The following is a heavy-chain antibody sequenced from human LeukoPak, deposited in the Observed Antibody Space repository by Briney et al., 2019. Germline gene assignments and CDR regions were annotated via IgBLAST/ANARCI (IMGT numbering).Heavy chain of an antibody. D-gene: IGHD3-22*01. J-gene: IGHJ4*02. Sequence: PGGSLRLSCAASGFTFSSYEMNWVRQAPGKGLEWVSYISSSGSTIYYADSVKGRFTISRDNAKNPLYLQMNSLRAEDTAVYYCARGLFKGSASQRHIWGQGTLITVSS. CDR2: ISSSGSTI. CDR1: GFTFSSYE. CDR3: ARGLFKGSASQRHI. V-gene: IGHV3-48*03.